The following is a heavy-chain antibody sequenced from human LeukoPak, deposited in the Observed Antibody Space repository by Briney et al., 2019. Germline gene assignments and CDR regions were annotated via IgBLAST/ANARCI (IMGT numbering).Heavy chain of an antibody. CDR3: ARHSGSGSLSRPFDP. D-gene: IGHD3-10*01. J-gene: IGHJ5*02. V-gene: IGHV4-39*01. CDR1: GGSVTSGCFY. CDR2: IYY. Sequence: SETLSLTCSVAGGSVTSGCFYSGWLRQPPGKGPEWIATIYYYNPSLQSRVTISIDTSKDQFSLRLTSVTATDTAVYHCARHSGSGSLSRPFDPWGQGTLVTVSS.